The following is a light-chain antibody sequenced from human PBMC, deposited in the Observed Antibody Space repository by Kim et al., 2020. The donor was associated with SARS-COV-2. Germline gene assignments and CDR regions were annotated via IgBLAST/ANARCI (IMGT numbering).Light chain of an antibody. J-gene: IGLJ3*02. Sequence: SYELTQPPSVSVSPGQTASITCSGDKLGDKYACWYQQKPGQSPVLVIYQDSKRPSGIPERFSGSNSGNTATLTISGTQAMDEADYYCQAWDSRAEGFGGGTKLTVL. CDR3: QAWDSRAEG. V-gene: IGLV3-1*01. CDR2: QDS. CDR1: KLGDKY.